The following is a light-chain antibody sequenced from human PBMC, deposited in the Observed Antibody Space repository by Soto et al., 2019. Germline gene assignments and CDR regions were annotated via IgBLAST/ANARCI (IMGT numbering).Light chain of an antibody. CDR1: SSDVGNYNL. CDR2: EVS. Sequence: QSALTQPASVSGSPGQSITISCTGTSSDVGNYNLVSWYQHHPGTAPKLMIYEVSKRPSGVSNRFSGSKSGNTASLTISGLLAEDVADYYCCSAGNSPSAVVFGGGTKLTVL. V-gene: IGLV2-23*02. J-gene: IGLJ2*01. CDR3: CSAGNSPSAVV.